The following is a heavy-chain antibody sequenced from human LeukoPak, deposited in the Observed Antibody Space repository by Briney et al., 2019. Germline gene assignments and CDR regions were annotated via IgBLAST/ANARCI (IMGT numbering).Heavy chain of an antibody. V-gene: IGHV3-21*01. J-gene: IGHJ4*02. D-gene: IGHD4-17*01. Sequence: PGGSLRLSCAASGFTFSSFTMNWVRQAPGKGLEWVSSISSGRSYIYYADSVKGRFTISRDNAKNSLYLQMNSLRAEVTAVYYCALDYGDYYFDYWGQGTLVTVSS. CDR1: GFTFSSFT. CDR3: ALDYGDYYFDY. CDR2: ISSGRSYI.